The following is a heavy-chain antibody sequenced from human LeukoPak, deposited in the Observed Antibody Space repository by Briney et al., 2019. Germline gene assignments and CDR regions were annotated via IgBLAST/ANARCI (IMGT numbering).Heavy chain of an antibody. J-gene: IGHJ6*03. CDR3: ARVRYYYYMDV. V-gene: IGHV4-34*01. Sequence: SETLSLTCAVYGGSFSGYYWSWIRQPPGKGLEWIGEVNHSGSTNYNPSLKSRVTISVDTSKNQFSLKLSSVTAADTAVYYCARVRYYYYMDVWGKGTTVTVSS. CDR2: VNHSGST. CDR1: GGSFSGYY.